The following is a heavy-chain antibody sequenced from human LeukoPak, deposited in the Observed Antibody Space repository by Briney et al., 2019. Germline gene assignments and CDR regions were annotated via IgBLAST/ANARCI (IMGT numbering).Heavy chain of an antibody. J-gene: IGHJ4*02. D-gene: IGHD3-9*01. Sequence: PSETLSLTCSVSGGSVNSSSYYWGWLRQPPGKGLEWIGSIYSSGRTYYSPSLKSRVTISLDTSKNVFSLKVRSVTAGDTSRYYCARRYFDRKDNQKFDHWGQGTLVTEKSDYWGQGTLVTVSS. V-gene: IGHV4-39*01. CDR2: IYSSGRT. CDR3: ARRYFDRKDNQKFDHWGQGTLVTEKSDY. CDR1: GGSVNSSSYY.